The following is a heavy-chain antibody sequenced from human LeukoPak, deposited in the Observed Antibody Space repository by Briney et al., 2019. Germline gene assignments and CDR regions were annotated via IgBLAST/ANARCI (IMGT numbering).Heavy chain of an antibody. CDR1: GXSISGYE. CDR3: TRDSYSAHAFH. D-gene: IGHD5-12*01. CDR2: ISSSGRTI. Sequence: GGSLRLSCAASGXSISGYEVSWVRQAPGKGQEWVSYISSSGRTIYYADSVKGRFTISRDNAKNALYLQMSSLRAEDTAVYYCTRDSYSAHAFHWRQELLVTVSS. J-gene: IGHJ4*02. V-gene: IGHV3-48*03.